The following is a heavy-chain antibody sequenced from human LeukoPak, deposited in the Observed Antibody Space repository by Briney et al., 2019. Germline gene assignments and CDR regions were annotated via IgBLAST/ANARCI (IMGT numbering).Heavy chain of an antibody. J-gene: IGHJ5*02. V-gene: IGHV1-2*02. CDR2: INPNSGGT. CDR3: SRERVGAPNWFDP. CDR1: GSTVTGYY. Sequence: ASVKVSCKASGSTVTGYYMHWVRQAPGRGLERMGWINPNSGGTNYAQKFQGRVTMNRETSISTVYMELSRLRSDDTAVYYCSRERVGAPNWFDPWGQGTLVTVSS. D-gene: IGHD1-26*01.